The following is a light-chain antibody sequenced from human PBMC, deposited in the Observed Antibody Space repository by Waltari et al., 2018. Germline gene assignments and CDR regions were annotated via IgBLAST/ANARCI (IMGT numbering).Light chain of an antibody. V-gene: IGKV4-1*01. Sequence: DIVLTQSPDSLAVSLGERATINGKSSQRVLYSSNNKNYLAWYQQKPGQPPKLLNYWAYTRESGVPDRFSGSGSGTDFTLTISSLQAEDVAVYYCQQYYSTPPRTFGQGTKVEIK. CDR2: WAY. CDR3: QQYYSTPPRT. CDR1: QRVLYSSNNKNY. J-gene: IGKJ1*01.